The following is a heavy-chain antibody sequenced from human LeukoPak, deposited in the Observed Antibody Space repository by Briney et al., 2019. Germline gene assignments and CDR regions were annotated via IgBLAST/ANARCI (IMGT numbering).Heavy chain of an antibody. Sequence: ASVKVSCKASGYTFTAYAMHWVRQAPGQRLEWMGGINAGNGNTKYSQKFQGRVTITRNTSANIAYMELSSLRSEDTAVYYCVRDLGQNFDYWGQGTLVIVS. CDR1: GYTFTAYA. V-gene: IGHV1-3*01. J-gene: IGHJ4*02. CDR2: INAGNGNT. CDR3: VRDLGQNFDY.